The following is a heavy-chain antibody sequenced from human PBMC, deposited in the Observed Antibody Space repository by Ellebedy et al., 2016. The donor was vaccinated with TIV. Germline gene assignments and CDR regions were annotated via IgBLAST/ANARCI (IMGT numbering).Heavy chain of an antibody. J-gene: IGHJ4*02. CDR2: IHYSGIT. CDR1: GGSISTYY. CDR3: AREAPGGKGGSTFDY. Sequence: SETLSLTCSVSGGSISTYYCNWIRQSPGKGLEWIAYIHYSGITDYNPSLRSRVTMSVDTSKNQFSLKLRSVTAADTAVYYCAREAPGGKGGSTFDYWGQGTLVTVSS. D-gene: IGHD5-12*01. V-gene: IGHV4-59*01.